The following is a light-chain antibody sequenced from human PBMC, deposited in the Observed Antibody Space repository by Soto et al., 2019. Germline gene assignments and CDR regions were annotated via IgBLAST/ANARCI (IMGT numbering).Light chain of an antibody. CDR3: QQYTTSSWT. V-gene: IGKV3-20*01. CDR2: GTS. J-gene: IGKJ1*01. CDR1: QSVSSN. Sequence: EIVMTQSPATLSVSPGERATLSCRASQSVSSNLAWYQQKPGQAPRVLIYGTSSRATGVPDRFSGSGSGTDFTLTISRLEPEDFAVYYCQQYTTSSWTFGQGTKV.